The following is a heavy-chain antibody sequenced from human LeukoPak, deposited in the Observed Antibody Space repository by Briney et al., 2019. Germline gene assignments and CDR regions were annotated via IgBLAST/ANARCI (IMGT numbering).Heavy chain of an antibody. CDR3: ASGIAAAGGAEGYYYYGMDV. D-gene: IGHD6-13*01. V-gene: IGHV3-30*04. CDR2: ISYDGSNK. J-gene: IGHJ6*02. CDR1: GFTFSSYA. Sequence: PGGSLRLSCAASGFTFSSYAMHWVRQAPGKGLEWVAVISYDGSNKYYADSVKGRFTIPRGNSKNTLYLQMNSLRAEDTAVYYCASGIAAAGGAEGYYYYGMDVWGQGTTVTVSS.